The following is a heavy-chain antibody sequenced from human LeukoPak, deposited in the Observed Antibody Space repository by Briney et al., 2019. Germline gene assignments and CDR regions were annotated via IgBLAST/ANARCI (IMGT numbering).Heavy chain of an antibody. J-gene: IGHJ6*03. Sequence: GGSLRLSCAASGFTFSSYAMSWVRQAPGKGLEWVSAISGSGGSTYYADSVKGRFTISRDNSKNTLYLQMNSLRAEDTAVYYCARDWRGYCSSTSCQDYYYYYMDVWGKGTTVTISS. CDR3: ARDWRGYCSSTSCQDYYYYYMDV. CDR1: GFTFSSYA. D-gene: IGHD2-2*01. V-gene: IGHV3-23*01. CDR2: ISGSGGST.